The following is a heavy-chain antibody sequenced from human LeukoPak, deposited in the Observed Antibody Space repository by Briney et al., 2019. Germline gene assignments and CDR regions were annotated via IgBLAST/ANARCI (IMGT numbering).Heavy chain of an antibody. Sequence: GGSLRLSCAASGFTFSSYAMSWVRQAPGKGLEWVSAVSDAGGSAYYADSVRGQFIISRDNSKNTLYLQMNSLRAEDTAVYYCAKSGGSGYFYLFDYWGLGTLVTVSS. CDR2: VSDAGGSA. J-gene: IGHJ4*02. D-gene: IGHD3-10*01. CDR3: AKSGGSGYFYLFDY. CDR1: GFTFSSYA. V-gene: IGHV3-23*01.